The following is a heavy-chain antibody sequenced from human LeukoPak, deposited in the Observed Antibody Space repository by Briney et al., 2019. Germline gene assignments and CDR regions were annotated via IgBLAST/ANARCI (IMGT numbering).Heavy chain of an antibody. Sequence: PGRSLRLSCAASGFTFSSYAMHWVRQAPGKGLEWVAVISYDGSNKYYADSVKGRFTISRDNSKNTLYLQMNSLRAEDTAVYYCARGWDSYGFDAFDIWGQGTMVTVSS. D-gene: IGHD5-18*01. CDR2: ISYDGSNK. V-gene: IGHV3-30-3*01. CDR1: GFTFSSYA. J-gene: IGHJ3*02. CDR3: ARGWDSYGFDAFDI.